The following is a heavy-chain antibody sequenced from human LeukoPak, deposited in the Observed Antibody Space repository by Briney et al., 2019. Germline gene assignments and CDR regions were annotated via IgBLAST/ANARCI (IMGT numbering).Heavy chain of an antibody. CDR3: ARRSALWITMMKGHDFDY. Sequence: SETLSLTCTVSGGSISSSSYYWGWIRQPPGKGLEWIGNFYYSGSTYYNPSLKSRVTISLDTSKNQFSLKLSSVTAADTAVYYCARRSALWITMMKGHDFDYWGQGTLVTVSS. J-gene: IGHJ4*02. V-gene: IGHV4-39*01. CDR2: FYYSGST. CDR1: GGSISSSSYY. D-gene: IGHD3-22*01.